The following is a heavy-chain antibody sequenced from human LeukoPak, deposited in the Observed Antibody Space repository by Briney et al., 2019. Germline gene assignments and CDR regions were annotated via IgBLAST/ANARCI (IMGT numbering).Heavy chain of an antibody. V-gene: IGHV4-30-4*08. CDR2: IYYSGST. CDR3: ARERSDIDAFDI. CDR1: GFTFSSYS. J-gene: IGHJ3*02. Sequence: LRLSCAASGFTFSSYSMNWVRQPPGKGLEWIGYIYYSGSTYYNPSLKSRVTISVDTSKNQFSLKLSSVTAADTAVYYCARERSDIDAFDIWGQGTMVTVSS.